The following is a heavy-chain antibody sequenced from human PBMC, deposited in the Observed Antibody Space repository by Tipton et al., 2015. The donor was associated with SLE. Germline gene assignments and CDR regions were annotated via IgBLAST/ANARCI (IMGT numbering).Heavy chain of an antibody. J-gene: IGHJ5*02. Sequence: TLSLTCTVSGGSISSSYWSWIRQPPGKGLEWIGYLYYSGSTNYNPSLKSRVTISVDTSKNQVSLKLSSVTAADTAVYYCVRGYGSGSYYNGFDPWGQGTLVTVSA. V-gene: IGHV4-59*01. CDR2: LYYSGST. D-gene: IGHD3-10*01. CDR3: VRGYGSGSYYNGFDP. CDR1: GGSISSSY.